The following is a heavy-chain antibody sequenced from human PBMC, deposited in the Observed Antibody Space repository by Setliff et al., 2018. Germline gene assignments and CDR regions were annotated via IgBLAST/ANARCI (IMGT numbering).Heavy chain of an antibody. J-gene: IGHJ5*02. CDR3: ARDRIPSSSWYGLNWFDP. CDR2: IIPIFGTA. D-gene: IGHD6-13*01. Sequence: SVKVSCKASGGTFSSYAISWVRQAPGQGLEWMGGIIPIFGTANYAQKFQGRVTTTTDESTSTAYMELSSLRSEDTAVYYCARDRIPSSSWYGLNWFDPWGQGTLVTVSS. CDR1: GGTFSSYA. V-gene: IGHV1-69*05.